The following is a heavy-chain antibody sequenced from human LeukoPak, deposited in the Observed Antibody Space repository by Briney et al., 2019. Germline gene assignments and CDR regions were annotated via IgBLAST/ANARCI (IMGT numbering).Heavy chain of an antibody. D-gene: IGHD3-10*01. J-gene: IGHJ5*02. CDR3: ARSMRGSGSFPRFDP. CDR2: IYYSGST. V-gene: IGHV4-59*01. Sequence: SETLSLTCTVSGGSISSYYWSWIRQPPGKGLEWIGYIYYSGSTNYNPSLKSRVTISVDTSKNQFSLKLSSVTAADTAVYYCARSMRGSGSFPRFDPWGQGTLVTVSS. CDR1: GGSISSYY.